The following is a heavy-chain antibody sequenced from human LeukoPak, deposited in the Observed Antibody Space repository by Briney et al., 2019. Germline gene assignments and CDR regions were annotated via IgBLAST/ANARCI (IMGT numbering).Heavy chain of an antibody. J-gene: IGHJ3*02. CDR1: GYTFTSYG. Sequence: ASVKVSCKASGYTFTSYGISWVRQAPGQGLEWMGGIIPIFGTANYAQKFQGRVTITADESTSTAYMELSSLRSEDTAVYYCARAYLLETMVVNEYHDAFDIWGQGTMVTVSS. CDR2: IIPIFGTA. D-gene: IGHD4-23*01. V-gene: IGHV1-69*13. CDR3: ARAYLLETMVVNEYHDAFDI.